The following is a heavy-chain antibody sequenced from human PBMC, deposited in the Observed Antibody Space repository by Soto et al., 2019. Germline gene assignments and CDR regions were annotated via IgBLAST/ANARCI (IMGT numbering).Heavy chain of an antibody. Sequence: GGSLRLSCAASGFTFSSYAMSWVRQAPGKGLEWVSAISGSGGSTYYADSVKGRFTISRDNSKNTLYLQMNSLRAEDTAVYYCAKAGPPSNGGYYYYGMDVWGQGTTVTVSS. J-gene: IGHJ6*02. CDR3: AKAGPPSNGGYYYYGMDV. D-gene: IGHD2-8*01. CDR1: GFTFSSYA. V-gene: IGHV3-23*01. CDR2: ISGSGGST.